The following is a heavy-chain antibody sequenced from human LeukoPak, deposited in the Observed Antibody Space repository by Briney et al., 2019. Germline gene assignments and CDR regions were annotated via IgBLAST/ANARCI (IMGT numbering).Heavy chain of an antibody. D-gene: IGHD6-13*01. CDR1: GFTFSSYA. CDR3: ARGRSSWGGLNDY. J-gene: IGHJ4*02. CDR2: INGSGGST. V-gene: IGHV3-23*01. Sequence: GGSLRLSCAASGFTFSSYAMSWVRQAPGKGLEWVSTINGSGGSTYYADSVKGRFTISRDNSKNTLYLQMNSLRAEDTAIYYCARGRSSWGGLNDYWGQGTLVTVSS.